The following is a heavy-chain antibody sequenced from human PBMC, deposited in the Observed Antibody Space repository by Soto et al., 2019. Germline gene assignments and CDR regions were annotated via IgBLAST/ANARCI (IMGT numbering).Heavy chain of an antibody. V-gene: IGHV1-46*01. Sequence: QVQLVQSGAEVRKPGASVNVSCKASGYPFTSYYIYWVRQAPGQGLEWMGIINPSSGSTSSTQKFQGTVTIPRDTSTTTVYMAMSSLTSEDTAVYYCARDLAGSRGYFYAMDVWGQGTTVTVSS. D-gene: IGHD1-26*01. CDR3: ARDLAGSRGYFYAMDV. CDR1: GYPFTSYY. J-gene: IGHJ6*02. CDR2: INPSSGST.